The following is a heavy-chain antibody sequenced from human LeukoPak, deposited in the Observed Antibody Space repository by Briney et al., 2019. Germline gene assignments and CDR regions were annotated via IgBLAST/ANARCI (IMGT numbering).Heavy chain of an antibody. CDR3: ARAPIAVAGEFDY. D-gene: IGHD6-19*01. Sequence: GGSLRLSCAASGFTFSSYAMHWIRQAPGKGLEWVVVISYDGSNKYYADSVKGRFTISRDNSKNTLYLQMNSLRAEDTAVYYCARAPIAVAGEFDYWGQGTLVTVSS. CDR1: GFTFSSYA. V-gene: IGHV3-30-3*01. CDR2: ISYDGSNK. J-gene: IGHJ4*02.